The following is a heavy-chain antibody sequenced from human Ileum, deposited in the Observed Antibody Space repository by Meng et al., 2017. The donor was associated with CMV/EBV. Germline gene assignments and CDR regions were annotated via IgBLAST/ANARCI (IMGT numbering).Heavy chain of an antibody. CDR1: GDSISSSKW. CDR2: ILDGGAT. Sequence: AGSLRLSCAVSGDSISSSKWWNWVRQPPGKGLEWIGEILDGGATNYNPSLESRITLSIDESKNQISLKLSSVTVADTAVYYCARDDYFGMDVWGQGTTVTVSS. CDR3: ARDDYFGMDV. J-gene: IGHJ6*02. V-gene: IGHV4-4*02.